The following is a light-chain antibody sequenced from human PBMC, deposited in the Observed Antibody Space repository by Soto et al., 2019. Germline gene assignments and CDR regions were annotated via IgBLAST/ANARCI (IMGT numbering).Light chain of an antibody. CDR3: QQYGGWPLT. V-gene: IGKV3-15*01. J-gene: IGKJ4*01. Sequence: DIVLTQSPSTLSVSPGDRATLSCRASQSVGNYFAWYQQKPGQAPRLLIFATSTRATGVPARFSGSGSGTEFTLTISSLQSEDFAVYYCQQYGGWPLTFGGGAKVEIE. CDR1: QSVGNY. CDR2: ATS.